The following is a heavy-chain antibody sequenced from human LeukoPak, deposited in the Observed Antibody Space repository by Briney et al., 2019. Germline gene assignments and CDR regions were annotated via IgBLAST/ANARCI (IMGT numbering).Heavy chain of an antibody. CDR3: ANSLAASGNFLLRDYYYFIDV. D-gene: IGHD1-26*01. CDR2: INGNGAAT. Sequence: GGSLTLSCVASGFTSNNYAMHWVRQAPGEGLEWVSTINGNGAATYYADSFKGRFLISRDDSKSTVYLRMNKLRVEDSGLFYCANSLAASGNFLLRDYYYFIDVWGKGTTVIVS. V-gene: IGHV3-23*01. J-gene: IGHJ6*03. CDR1: GFTSNNYA.